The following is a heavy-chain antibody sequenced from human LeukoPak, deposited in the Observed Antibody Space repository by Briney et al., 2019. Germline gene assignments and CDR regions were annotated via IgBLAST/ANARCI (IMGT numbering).Heavy chain of an antibody. CDR3: AKDLASAVARWGWFDP. CDR2: ISGSGGST. CDR1: GFTFSSYA. J-gene: IGHJ5*02. V-gene: IGHV3-23*01. Sequence: GGSLRLSCAASGFTFSSYAMSWVRQAPGKGLEWVSAISGSGGSTYYADSVKGRFTISRDNSKNTLYLQMNNLRAEDTAVYYCAKDLASAVARWGWFDPWGQGTLVTVSS. D-gene: IGHD6-19*01.